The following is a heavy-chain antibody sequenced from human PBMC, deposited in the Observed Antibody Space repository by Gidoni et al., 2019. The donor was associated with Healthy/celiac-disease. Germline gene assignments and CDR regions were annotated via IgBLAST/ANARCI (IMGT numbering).Heavy chain of an antibody. V-gene: IGHV4-31*03. CDR2: IYYSGST. D-gene: IGHD3-3*01. CDR3: ARALGPAHYDFWSGNPNWYFDL. J-gene: IGHJ2*01. CDR1: GCPISSGGYY. Sequence: QVQLQESGPGLVKPSQNLSLTCTVSGCPISSGGYYWSWIRQHPGKGLEWIGYIYYSGSTYYNPSLKSRVTISVDTSKNQFSLKLSSVTAADTAVYYCARALGPAHYDFWSGNPNWYFDLWGRGTLVTVSS.